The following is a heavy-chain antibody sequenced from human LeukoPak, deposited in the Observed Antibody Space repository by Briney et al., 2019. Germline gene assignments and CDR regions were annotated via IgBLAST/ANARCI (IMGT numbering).Heavy chain of an antibody. CDR3: AKRSCSGGSCNSDY. J-gene: IGHJ4*02. D-gene: IGHD2-15*01. V-gene: IGHV3-23*01. CDR1: GFIFSNYA. CDR2: ISGSGDGT. Sequence: TGGSLRLSCAASGFIFSNYAMTWVRQAPRKGLEWLLGISGSGDGTYYADSVKGRFTISRDNSKNTLYLQMNSLRAEDTAVYYCAKRSCSGGSCNSDYWGQGTLVTVSS.